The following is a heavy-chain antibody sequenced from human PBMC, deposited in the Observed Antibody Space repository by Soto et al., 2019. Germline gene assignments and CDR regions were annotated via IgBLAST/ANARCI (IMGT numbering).Heavy chain of an antibody. D-gene: IGHD6-13*01. J-gene: IGHJ5*02. Sequence: PSETLSLTCTVSGGSISSYYWSWIRQPPGKGLEWIGYIYYSGSTNYNPSLKSRVTISVDTSKNQFSLKLSSVTAADTAVYYCARERIAAAGKGWFDPWGQGTLVTVS. CDR1: GGSISSYY. CDR3: ARERIAAAGKGWFDP. CDR2: IYYSGST. V-gene: IGHV4-59*01.